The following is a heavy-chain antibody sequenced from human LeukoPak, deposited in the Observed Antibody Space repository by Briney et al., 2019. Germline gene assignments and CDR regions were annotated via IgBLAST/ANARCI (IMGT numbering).Heavy chain of an antibody. D-gene: IGHD2-8*02. CDR1: GFTFSDYA. Sequence: GGSLRLSCAASGFTFSDYAMHWVRQGPGKGLEWVAVISNDGSNKYYADSVKGRFTISRDNSKNTLYLQMNSLRAEDTAVYYCARFETGVIYWGQGTLVTVSS. V-gene: IGHV3-30*04. CDR2: ISNDGSNK. CDR3: ARFETGVIY. J-gene: IGHJ4*02.